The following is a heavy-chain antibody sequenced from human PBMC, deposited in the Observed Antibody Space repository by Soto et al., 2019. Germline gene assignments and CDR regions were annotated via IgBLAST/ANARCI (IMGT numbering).Heavy chain of an antibody. CDR1: GFTFSSYS. CDR3: AKGTQFFFYYAIDV. V-gene: IGHV3-23*01. CDR2: LSGSGDTT. J-gene: IGHJ6*02. Sequence: PGGSLRLSCAASGFTFSSYSMNWVRQAPGKGLEWVSSLSGSGDTTYYADSVRGRFSISRDNSKNTLYLQMSSLRGEDTAVYYCAKGTQFFFYYAIDVWGQGTTVTVSS.